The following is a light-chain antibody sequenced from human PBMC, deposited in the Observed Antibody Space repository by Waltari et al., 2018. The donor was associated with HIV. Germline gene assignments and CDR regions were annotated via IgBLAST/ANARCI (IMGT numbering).Light chain of an antibody. CDR2: GNI. Sequence: QSVLTQPPSVSGAPGQRVTISCTGSSSNIGAGYDVHWYQQLPGTAPKLLTYGNINRPSGVPDRFAGAESGTSASLASTGRQAEDEADYYCQSYDSSLSGYVFGTGTKVTVL. V-gene: IGLV1-40*01. CDR1: SSNIGAGYD. CDR3: QSYDSSLSGYV. J-gene: IGLJ1*01.